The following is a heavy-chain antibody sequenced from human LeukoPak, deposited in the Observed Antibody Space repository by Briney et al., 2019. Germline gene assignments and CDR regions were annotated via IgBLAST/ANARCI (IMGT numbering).Heavy chain of an antibody. J-gene: IGHJ6*04. Sequence: ASVKVSCKASGYTFTSYGISWVRQAPGQGLEWMGWISTYNGNTNYAQKLQGRVTMTTDTSTSTAYMELRSLRSDDTAVYYCARVGDDIVVVPAATEDYYYYYGMDVWGKGTTVTVSS. CDR2: ISTYNGNT. V-gene: IGHV1-18*04. CDR3: ARVGDDIVVVPAATEDYYYYYGMDV. CDR1: GYTFTSYG. D-gene: IGHD2-2*01.